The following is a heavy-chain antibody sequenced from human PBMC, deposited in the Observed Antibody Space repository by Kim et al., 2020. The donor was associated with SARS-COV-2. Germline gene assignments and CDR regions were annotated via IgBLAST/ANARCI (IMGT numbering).Heavy chain of an antibody. CDR3: ARRVVGATADYFDY. V-gene: IGHV3-21*01. J-gene: IGHJ4*02. Sequence: ADSVKGRVTISRDNAKNSLYLQMNGLRAEDTAVYYCARRVVGATADYFDYWGQGTLVTVSS. D-gene: IGHD1-26*01.